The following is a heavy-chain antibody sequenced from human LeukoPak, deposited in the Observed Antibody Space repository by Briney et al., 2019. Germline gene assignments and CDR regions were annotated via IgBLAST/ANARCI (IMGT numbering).Heavy chain of an antibody. Sequence: PGGSLRLSCAASGFTFSSYEMNWVRQAPGKGLEWVSYISSSGSTIYYADSVKGRFTISRDNAKNSLYLQMNSLRAEDTALYYCAKVYGGNSGDYYFDYWGQGTLVTVSS. V-gene: IGHV3-48*03. J-gene: IGHJ4*02. CDR2: ISSSGSTI. CDR1: GFTFSSYE. D-gene: IGHD4-23*01. CDR3: AKVYGGNSGDYYFDY.